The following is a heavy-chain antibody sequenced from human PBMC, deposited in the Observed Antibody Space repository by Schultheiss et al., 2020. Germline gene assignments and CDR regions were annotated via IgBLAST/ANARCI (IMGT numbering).Heavy chain of an antibody. V-gene: IGHV3-23*01. CDR2: ISGSGGST. CDR1: GFTFSSYA. Sequence: GGSLRLSCAASGFTFSSYAMSWVRQAPGKGLEWVSAISGSGGSTYYADSVKGRFTISRDNSKNTLYLQMNSLRAEDTAVYYCAKADQIVVVAATLPDYWGKGTLVTVSS. J-gene: IGHJ4*02. CDR3: AKADQIVVVAATLPDY. D-gene: IGHD2-15*01.